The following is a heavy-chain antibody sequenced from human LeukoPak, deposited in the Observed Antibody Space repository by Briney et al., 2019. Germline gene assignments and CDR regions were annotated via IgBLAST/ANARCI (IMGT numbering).Heavy chain of an antibody. D-gene: IGHD3-22*01. CDR3: ARVGPRYYYDSSGYQIDY. J-gene: IGHJ4*02. CDR2: ISSSSSYI. Sequence: GGSLRLSCAASGFTFCSYSMNWVRQAPGKGLEWVSSISSSSSYIYYADSVKGRFTISRDNAKNSLYLQMNSLRAEDTAVYYCARVGPRYYYDSSGYQIDYWGQGTLVTVSS. CDR1: GFTFCSYS. V-gene: IGHV3-21*01.